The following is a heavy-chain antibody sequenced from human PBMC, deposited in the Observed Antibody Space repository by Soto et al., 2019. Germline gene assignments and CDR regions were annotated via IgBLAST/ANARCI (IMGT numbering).Heavy chain of an antibody. D-gene: IGHD1-26*01. CDR3: AIVGATFNYYCGMDV. CDR2: ISAYNGNT. CDR1: GYTFTSYG. J-gene: IGHJ6*02. Sequence: EASVKVSCKASGYTFTSYGISWVRQAPGQGLEWMGWISAYNGNTNYAQKLQGRVTMTTDTSTSTAYMELRSLRSDDTAVYYCAIVGATFNYYCGMDVWGQGTTVTVSS. V-gene: IGHV1-18*01.